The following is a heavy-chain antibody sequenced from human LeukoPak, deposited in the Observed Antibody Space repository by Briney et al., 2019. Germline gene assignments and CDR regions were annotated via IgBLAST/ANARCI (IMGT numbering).Heavy chain of an antibody. CDR2: INHSGST. Sequence: SETLSLTCAVYGGSFSGYYWSWIRQPPGKGLEWIGEINHSGSTNYNPSLKSRVTISVDTSKNQFSLQLSSVTAADTAVYYCARDPGFMVRGSRRGYDDFYYYMDVWGKGTTVTISS. D-gene: IGHD3-10*01. J-gene: IGHJ6*03. CDR3: ARDPGFMVRGSRRGYDDFYYYMDV. CDR1: GGSFSGYY. V-gene: IGHV4-34*01.